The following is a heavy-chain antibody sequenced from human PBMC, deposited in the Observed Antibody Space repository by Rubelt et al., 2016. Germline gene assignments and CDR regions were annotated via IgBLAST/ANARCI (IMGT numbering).Heavy chain of an antibody. D-gene: IGHD5-24*01. CDR3: ARRPGGMATVYWYFDL. CDR2: IYYSGRT. Sequence: QVQLQESGPGLVKPSETLSLTCTVSGGSVSSGSYYWSWIRQPPGKGLEWIGYIYYSGRTNYNPSLKSGVTISVDTSKNQFSLKLSSVTAADTAVYYCARRPGGMATVYWYFDLWGRGTLVTVSS. J-gene: IGHJ2*01. V-gene: IGHV4-61*01. CDR1: GGSVSSGSYY.